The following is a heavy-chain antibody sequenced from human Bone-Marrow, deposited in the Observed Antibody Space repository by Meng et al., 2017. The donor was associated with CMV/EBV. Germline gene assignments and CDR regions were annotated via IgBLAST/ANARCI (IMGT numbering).Heavy chain of an antibody. V-gene: IGHV4-34*01. CDR1: GGSFSGYY. Sequence: SETLSLTCAVYGGSFSGYYWSWIRQPPGKGLEWIGEINHSGSTNYNPSLKSRVTISVDTSKNQFSLKLSSVTAADTAVYYCARDRLEGFDYWGQGTLVTVSS. J-gene: IGHJ4*02. CDR3: ARDRLEGFDY. CDR2: INHSGST.